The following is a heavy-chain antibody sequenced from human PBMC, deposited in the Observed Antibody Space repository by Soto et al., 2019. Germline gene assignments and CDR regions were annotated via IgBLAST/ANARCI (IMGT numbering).Heavy chain of an antibody. CDR3: ARPNPITYYYDSSGYYYLNY. V-gene: IGHV1-3*01. Sequence: ASVKVSCKASGYTFTSYGISWVRQAPGQGLEWMGWINAGNGNTKYSQKFQGRVTITRDTSASTAYMELSSLRSEDTAVYYCARPNPITYYYDSSGYYYLNYWGQGTLVTVSS. J-gene: IGHJ4*02. CDR2: INAGNGNT. CDR1: GYTFTSYG. D-gene: IGHD3-22*01.